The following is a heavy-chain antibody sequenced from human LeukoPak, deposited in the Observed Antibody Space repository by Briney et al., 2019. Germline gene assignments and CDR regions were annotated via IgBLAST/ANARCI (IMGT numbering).Heavy chain of an antibody. CDR2: INQDGSEN. D-gene: IGHD6-13*01. V-gene: IGHV3-7*01. CDR1: GFTFSSYW. J-gene: IGHJ4*02. CDR3: VREGGSSWSDF. Sequence: PGGSLRLSCAASGFTFSSYWMSWVRQSPGKGLEWVANINQDGSENHYVDSVKGRFTISRDNAKNSVFVQMNGLRVEDTAVYYCVREGGSSWSDFWGQGTLVTVSS.